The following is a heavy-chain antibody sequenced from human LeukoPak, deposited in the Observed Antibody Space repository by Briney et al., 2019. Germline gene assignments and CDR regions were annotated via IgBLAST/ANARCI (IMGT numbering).Heavy chain of an antibody. J-gene: IGHJ5*02. CDR2: ISAYNGNT. D-gene: IGHD1-26*01. Sequence: ASVKVSCKASGYTFTSYAMNWVRQAPGQGLEWMRWISAYNGNTNYAQKLQGRVTMTTDTSTSTAYMELRSLRSDDTAVYYCARDSGSYGFDPWGQGTLVTVSS. CDR1: GYTFTSYA. CDR3: ARDSGSYGFDP. V-gene: IGHV1-18*01.